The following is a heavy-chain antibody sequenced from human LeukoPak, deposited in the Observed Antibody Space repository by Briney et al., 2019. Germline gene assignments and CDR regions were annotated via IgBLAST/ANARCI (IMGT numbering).Heavy chain of an antibody. CDR2: ISSSGSTI. CDR3: ARGRGSSSSWYGDY. CDR1: GFTFSSYE. Sequence: GGSLRLSCAASGFTFSSYEMNWVRQAPGKGLEWVSYISSSGSTIYYADSAKSRFTISRDNAKNSLYPQMNSLRAEDTAVYYCARGRGSSSSWYGDYWGQGTLVTVSS. J-gene: IGHJ4*02. V-gene: IGHV3-48*03. D-gene: IGHD6-13*01.